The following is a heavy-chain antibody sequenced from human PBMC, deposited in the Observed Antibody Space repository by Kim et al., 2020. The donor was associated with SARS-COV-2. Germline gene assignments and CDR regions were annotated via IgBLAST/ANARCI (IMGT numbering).Heavy chain of an antibody. J-gene: IGHJ3*02. V-gene: IGHV4-61*01. D-gene: IGHD2-21*02. CDR2: LSYSGST. Sequence: SETLSLTCSVSGGSVSSGSYYWTWIRQPPGKGLEWIGYLSYSGSTNYNPSLKSRVIISVDTSENQLSLKLWSVTAADTAVYYCARERDCGGDCYFRGSFDTWGQGTVVTVSS. CDR1: GGSVSSGSYY. CDR3: ARERDCGGDCYFRGSFDT.